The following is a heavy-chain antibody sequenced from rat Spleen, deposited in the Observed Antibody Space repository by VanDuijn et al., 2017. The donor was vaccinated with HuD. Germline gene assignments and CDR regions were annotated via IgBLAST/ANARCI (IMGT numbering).Heavy chain of an antibody. CDR2: ISTAGSNT. CDR3: ARGYTTGMNWFAY. D-gene: IGHD1-7*01. CDR1: GFTFNNYY. Sequence: EVHLVESGGGLVQPGRSLKLSCATSGFTFNNYYMVWVRQAPTKGLEWVAYISTAGSNTFYRDSVKGRFTISRDNAKNTQYLQMDSLRSEDTATYYCARGYTTGMNWFAYWGQGTLVTVSS. V-gene: IGHV5S13*01. J-gene: IGHJ3*01.